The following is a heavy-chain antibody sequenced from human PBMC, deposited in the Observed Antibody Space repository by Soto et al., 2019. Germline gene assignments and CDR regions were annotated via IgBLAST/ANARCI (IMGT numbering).Heavy chain of an antibody. V-gene: IGHV3-33*01. CDR2: IWYDGSNK. J-gene: IGHJ5*02. CDR3: ARGGGRYSSSWYWFDP. Sequence: GGSLRLSCTASGFTFSSYGMHWVRQAPGKGLEWVAVIWYDGSNKYYADSVKGRFTISRDNSENTLYLQMNSLRAEDTAVYYCARGGGRYSSSWYWFDPWGQGTLVTVSS. CDR1: GFTFSSYG. D-gene: IGHD6-13*01.